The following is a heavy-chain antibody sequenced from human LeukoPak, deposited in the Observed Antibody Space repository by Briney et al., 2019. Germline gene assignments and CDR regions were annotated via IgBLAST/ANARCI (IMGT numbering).Heavy chain of an antibody. D-gene: IGHD4-11*01. CDR1: GYTFTSYD. V-gene: IGHV1-8*01. J-gene: IGHJ2*01. Sequence: ASVKVSCKASGYTFTSYDINWVRQATGQGLEWMGWMNPNSGNTGYAQKFQGRVTMTRNTSISTAYMDLRSLRSDDTAVYYCARASSPYNWYFDLWGRGTLVTVSS. CDR3: ARASSPYNWYFDL. CDR2: MNPNSGNT.